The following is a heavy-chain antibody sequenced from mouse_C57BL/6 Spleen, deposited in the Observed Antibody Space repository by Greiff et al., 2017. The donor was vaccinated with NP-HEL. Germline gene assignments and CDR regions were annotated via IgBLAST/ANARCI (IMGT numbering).Heavy chain of an antibody. CDR3: AREGAYYDYDAHFDY. J-gene: IGHJ2*01. CDR1: GYTFTSYD. V-gene: IGHV1-85*01. Sequence: QVQLQQSGPELVKPGASVKLSCKASGYTFTSYDINWVKQRPGQGLEWIGWIYPRDGSTKYNEKFKGKATLTVDTSSSTAYMELHSLTSEDSAVYFCAREGAYYDYDAHFDYWGQGTTLTVSS. CDR2: IYPRDGST. D-gene: IGHD2-4*01.